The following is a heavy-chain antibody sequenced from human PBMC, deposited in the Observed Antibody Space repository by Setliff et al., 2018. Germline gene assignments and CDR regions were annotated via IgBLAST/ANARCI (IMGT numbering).Heavy chain of an antibody. CDR1: GGTFSSYA. D-gene: IGHD3-3*01. CDR2: IIPIFGTA. Sequence: ASVKVSCKVSGGTFSSYAISWVRQAPGQGLEWMGRIIPIFGTANYAQKFQGRVTITADKSTSTAYMELSSLRSEDTAVYYCARGRHPPWSGYPYYYMDVWGKGTTVTVSS. CDR3: ARGRHPPWSGYPYYYMDV. J-gene: IGHJ6*03. V-gene: IGHV1-69*06.